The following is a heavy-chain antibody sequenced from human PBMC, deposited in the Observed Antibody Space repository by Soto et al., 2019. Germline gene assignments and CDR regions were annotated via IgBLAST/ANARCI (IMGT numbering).Heavy chain of an antibody. CDR2: IKSKTDGGTT. Sequence: GGSLRLSCGASGFTFSNAWMNLVRQAPGKGLEWVGRIKSKTDGGTTDYAAPVKGRFTISRDDSKNTLYLQMNSLKTEDTAVYYCTTGGVINEASHYGMDVWGQGTTVTVSS. V-gene: IGHV3-15*07. J-gene: IGHJ6*02. CDR1: GFTFSNAW. CDR3: TTGGVINEASHYGMDV. D-gene: IGHD1-1*01.